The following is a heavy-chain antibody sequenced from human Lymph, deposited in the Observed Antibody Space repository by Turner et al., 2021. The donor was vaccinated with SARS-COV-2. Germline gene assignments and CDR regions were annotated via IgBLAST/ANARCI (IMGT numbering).Heavy chain of an antibody. CDR2: IWNDGTNK. CDR1: GLTFSSYG. J-gene: IGHJ4*02. V-gene: IGHV3-33*01. CDR3: ARDLGCSNVGDDY. Sequence: VLLVQSAAGAVLPGSSLRLFSSVSGLTFSSYGMHWVRQATGKGLEWVAVIWNDGTNKYYADSVKGRFTNSRDNSKNTLYLQMNSLRAEDTAVYYCARDLGCSNVGDDYWGQGTLVTVSS. D-gene: IGHD3-10*02.